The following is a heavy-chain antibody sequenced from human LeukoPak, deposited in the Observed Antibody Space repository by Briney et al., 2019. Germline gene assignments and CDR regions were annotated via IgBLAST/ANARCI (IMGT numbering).Heavy chain of an antibody. CDR3: ASTSYCSSTSCPGYYYYYYMDV. CDR1: GGTFSSYA. D-gene: IGHD2-2*01. Sequence: SVKVSCKASGGTFSSYAISWVRQAPGQGLEWMGGIIPIFGTANYAQKFQGRVTITVDESTSTAYMELSSLRSEDTAVYYCASTSYCSSTSCPGYYYYYYMDVWGKGTTVTVSS. V-gene: IGHV1-69*13. J-gene: IGHJ6*03. CDR2: IIPIFGTA.